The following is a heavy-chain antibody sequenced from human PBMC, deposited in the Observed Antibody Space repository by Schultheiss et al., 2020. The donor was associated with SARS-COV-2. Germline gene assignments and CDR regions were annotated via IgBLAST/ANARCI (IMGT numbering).Heavy chain of an antibody. D-gene: IGHD2-2*01. CDR2: INPNSGGT. CDR1: GYTFTSYG. V-gene: IGHV1-2*02. Sequence: ASVKVSCKVSGYTFTSYGISWVRQAPGQGLEWMGWINPNSGGTNYAQKFQGRVTMTRDTSISTAYMELRSLRSDDTAVYYCAREGGDIVVVPAAMSYYYYYMDVWGKGTTVTVSS. J-gene: IGHJ6*03. CDR3: AREGGDIVVVPAAMSYYYYYMDV.